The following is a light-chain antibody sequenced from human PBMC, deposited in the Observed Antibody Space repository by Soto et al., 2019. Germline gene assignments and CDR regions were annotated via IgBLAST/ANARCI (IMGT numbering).Light chain of an antibody. V-gene: IGKV1-5*01. CDR1: QTISTW. CDR3: QQYNNYATWT. CDR2: DAS. Sequence: DIQVTQSPPTLSASVGDRVTITCRASQTISTWMAWYQQKPGKAPKLLVYDASTLQSGVASRFSGSGSGTEFTLPISSLQPDDFANYYGQQYNNYATWTFGQGTKVDIK. J-gene: IGKJ1*01.